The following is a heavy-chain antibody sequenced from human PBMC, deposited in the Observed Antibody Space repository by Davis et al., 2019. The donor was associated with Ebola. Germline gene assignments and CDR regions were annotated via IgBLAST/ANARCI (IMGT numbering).Heavy chain of an antibody. CDR3: ASQHNWNHLY. CDR2: IDGDGRYT. CDR1: GFRFSGHW. V-gene: IGHV3-74*01. Sequence: PGGSLRLSCEASGFRFSGHWMHWVRQEPGKGLVWVSRIDGDGRYTNFADSVKGRFTISRDNAKNSLYLQMNSLRVEDTAVYYCASQHNWNHLYWGQGSLVTVSS. D-gene: IGHD1-20*01. J-gene: IGHJ4*02.